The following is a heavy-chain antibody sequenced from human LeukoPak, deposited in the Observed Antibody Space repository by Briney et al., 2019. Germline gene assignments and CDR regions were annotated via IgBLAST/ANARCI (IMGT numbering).Heavy chain of an antibody. J-gene: IGHJ4*02. Sequence: GGSLRLSCAASGFTFSSYGMHWVRQAPGKGLEWVAVISYDGSNKYYADSVKGRFTISRDNSKNTLYLQMSSLRAEDTAVYYCARTYDSSGYPHLGLRYWGQGTLVTVSS. CDR2: ISYDGSNK. CDR1: GFTFSSYG. CDR3: ARTYDSSGYPHLGLRY. V-gene: IGHV3-30*03. D-gene: IGHD3-22*01.